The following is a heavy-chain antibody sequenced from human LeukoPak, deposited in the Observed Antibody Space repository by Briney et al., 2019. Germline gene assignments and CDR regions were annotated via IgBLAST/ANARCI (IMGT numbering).Heavy chain of an antibody. Sequence: GGSLRLSCAASGFTFDDYAMHWVRQAPGKGLEWVSGISWNSGSIGYADSVKGRFTISRDNAKNSLYLQMNSLRAEDTALYYCAKGGRIAAADIIYYWGQGTLVTVSS. CDR1: GFTFDDYA. CDR3: AKGGRIAAADIIYY. CDR2: ISWNSGSI. J-gene: IGHJ4*02. V-gene: IGHV3-9*01. D-gene: IGHD6-13*01.